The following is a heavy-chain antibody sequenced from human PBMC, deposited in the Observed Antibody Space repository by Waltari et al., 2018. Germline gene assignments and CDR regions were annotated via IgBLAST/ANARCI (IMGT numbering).Heavy chain of an antibody. D-gene: IGHD6-13*01. CDR2: INHSGST. CDR1: GGSFSGYY. J-gene: IGHJ6*03. CDR3: ARRGSTYIAAAGTDYYYMDV. Sequence: QVQLQQWGAGLLKPSETLSLTCAVYGGSFSGYYWSWIRQPPGTGLEWIGEINHSGSTNYNPSLKSRVTISVDTSKNQFSLKLSSVTAADTAVYYCARRGSTYIAAAGTDYYYMDVWGKGTTVTISS. V-gene: IGHV4-34*01.